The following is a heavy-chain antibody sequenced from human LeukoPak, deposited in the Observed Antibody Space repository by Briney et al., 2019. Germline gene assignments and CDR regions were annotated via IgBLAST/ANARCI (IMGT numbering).Heavy chain of an antibody. D-gene: IGHD5-24*01. CDR3: ARGLVEMATLYFDY. J-gene: IGHJ4*02. CDR2: ISSSGSGGNT. CDR1: GVTLSSYA. Sequence: GGSLRLSCAASGVTLSSYAMSWARQAPGKGLEWVSGISSSGSGGNTYYADSVKGRFTISRDSSKNTLFLHMNTLRAEDTAMYYCARGLVEMATLYFDYWGQGTLVTVSS. V-gene: IGHV3-23*01.